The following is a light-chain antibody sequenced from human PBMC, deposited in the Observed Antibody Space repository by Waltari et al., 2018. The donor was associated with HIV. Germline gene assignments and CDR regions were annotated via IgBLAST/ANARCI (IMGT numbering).Light chain of an antibody. J-gene: IGKJ1*01. CDR2: LGS. V-gene: IGKV2-28*01. CDR1: QSLLHRNGHNY. CDR3: MQALQTLRT. Sequence: DIVMTQSPLSLPVTPGESASISCRSSQSLLHRNGHNYLDWYLQKPGQPPQLLIYLGSHRASGVPDRFSGSGAGTDFTLNIRGVEAEDVGVYYCMQALQTLRTFGQGTKVEIK.